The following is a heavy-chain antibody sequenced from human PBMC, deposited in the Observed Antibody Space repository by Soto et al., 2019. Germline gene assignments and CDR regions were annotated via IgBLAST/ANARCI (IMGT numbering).Heavy chain of an antibody. CDR2: ISAYNGNT. V-gene: IGHV1-18*01. CDR3: ARVYCSSTSCYSNFDY. CDR1: GYSFTSYD. D-gene: IGHD2-2*01. J-gene: IGHJ4*02. Sequence: ASVKVSCEASGYSFTSYDISWVRQAPGQGLEWMGWISAYNGNTNYAQKLQGRVTMTTDTSTSTAYMELRSLRSDDTAVYYCARVYCSSTSCYSNFDYWGQGTLVTVSS.